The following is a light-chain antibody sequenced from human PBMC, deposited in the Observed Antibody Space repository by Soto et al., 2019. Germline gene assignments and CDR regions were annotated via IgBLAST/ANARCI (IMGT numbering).Light chain of an antibody. J-gene: IGKJ2*01. Sequence: DIPMTQSPSSLSASVGDRVTITCKASQDISNYLNWYQQKPGQAPKLLIYDASNLETGVPSRFSGSGSGTDFTFTISSLQPEDIATYYCQQYDNLPRTFGQGTKLEIK. CDR3: QQYDNLPRT. CDR1: QDISNY. V-gene: IGKV1-33*01. CDR2: DAS.